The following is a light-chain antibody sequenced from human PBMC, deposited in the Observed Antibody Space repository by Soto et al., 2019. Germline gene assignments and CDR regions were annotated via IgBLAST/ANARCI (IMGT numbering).Light chain of an antibody. J-gene: IGKJ1*01. CDR2: GAS. CDR1: ESVSSN. V-gene: IGKV3-15*01. Sequence: ELVMTQSPATLSVSPGERVTLSCRASESVSSNLAWYQQKPGQAPRLLIHGASTRATGVPVRFSGSGSGTEFTLTISNLQSEDSAVYDCQQYNNWRTFGQGTKVEIK. CDR3: QQYNNWRT.